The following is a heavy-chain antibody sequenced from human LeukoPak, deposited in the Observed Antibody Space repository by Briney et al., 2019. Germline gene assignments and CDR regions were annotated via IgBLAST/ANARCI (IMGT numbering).Heavy chain of an antibody. CDR3: ARGELATLT. D-gene: IGHD3-10*01. Sequence: GESLKISCKGFGYSFRNYWLGWVRQMPGKGLEWMGIIYPGDSDLRYSPSFQGQVTISADTSISTAYLQWSSLKASDSAMYYCARGELATLTWGQGTLVTVSS. CDR1: GYSFRNYW. J-gene: IGHJ4*02. V-gene: IGHV5-51*01. CDR2: IYPGDSDL.